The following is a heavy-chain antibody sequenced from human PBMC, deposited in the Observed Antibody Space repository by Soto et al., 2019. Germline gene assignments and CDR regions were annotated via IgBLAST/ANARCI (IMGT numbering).Heavy chain of an antibody. J-gene: IGHJ3*02. Sequence: EVQLVESGGGLVKPGGSLRLSCAASGFTFSSYSMNWVRQAPGKGLEWVSSISSSSSYIYYADSVKGRFTISRDNAKNALYLQMNSLRAEDTAVYYCARVAPWLTPIWGQGTMVTVSS. D-gene: IGHD5-12*01. CDR1: GFTFSSYS. CDR3: ARVAPWLTPI. V-gene: IGHV3-21*01. CDR2: ISSSSSYI.